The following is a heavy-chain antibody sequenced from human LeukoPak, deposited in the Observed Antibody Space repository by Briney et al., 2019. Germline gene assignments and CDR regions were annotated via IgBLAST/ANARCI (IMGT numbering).Heavy chain of an antibody. J-gene: IGHJ2*01. V-gene: IGHV1-69*13. Sequence: VASVTVSCKASGGTFSSYAISWVRQAPGQGLEWMGGIIPIFGTANYAQKFQGRVTITADESTSTAYMELSSLRSEDTAVYYCARGDDLSDCSSTSCLLKSYWYFDLWGRGTLVTVSS. CDR1: GGTFSSYA. CDR2: IIPIFGTA. D-gene: IGHD2-2*01. CDR3: ARGDDLSDCSSTSCLLKSYWYFDL.